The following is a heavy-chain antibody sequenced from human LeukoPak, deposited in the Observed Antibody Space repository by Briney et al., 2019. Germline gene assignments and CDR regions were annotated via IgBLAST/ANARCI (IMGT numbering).Heavy chain of an antibody. V-gene: IGHV3-30-3*01. D-gene: IGHD6-19*01. J-gene: IGHJ5*02. Sequence: GGSLRLSCAASGFTFSSYAMHWVRQAPGKGLEWVAVISYDGSNKYYADSVKGRFTISRDNSKNTLYLQMNSLRAEDTAVYYCARDEAVAGAWGQGTLVTVSS. CDR3: ARDEAVAGA. CDR2: ISYDGSNK. CDR1: GFTFSSYA.